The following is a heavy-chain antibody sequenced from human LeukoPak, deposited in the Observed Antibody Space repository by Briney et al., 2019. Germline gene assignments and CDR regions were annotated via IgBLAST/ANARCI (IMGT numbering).Heavy chain of an antibody. D-gene: IGHD6-13*01. CDR1: GFTFSSYG. Sequence: GGSLRLSCAASGFTFSSYGMHWVRQAPGKGLEWVAVISYDGSNKYYADSVKGRFTISRDNSKNTLYLQMSSLRAEDTAVYYCAKAPSSPDAPPYGMDVWGQGTTVTVSS. CDR3: AKAPSSPDAPPYGMDV. CDR2: ISYDGSNK. V-gene: IGHV3-30*18. J-gene: IGHJ6*02.